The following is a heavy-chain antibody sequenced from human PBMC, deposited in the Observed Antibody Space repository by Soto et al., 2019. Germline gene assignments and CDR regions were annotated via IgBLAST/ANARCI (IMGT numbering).Heavy chain of an antibody. V-gene: IGHV5-51*01. CDR2: IYPGDSDT. CDR1: GYSFTTYW. Sequence: GESLKISCNASGYSFTTYWIGWVRQMPEKGLEWMGIIYPGDSDTRYQYSPSFQGQVTMSVDKSTSSAYLQWSSLKASDTAMYYCARQHGDYWYYFDYWGQGTLVTVSS. D-gene: IGHD4-17*01. J-gene: IGHJ4*02. CDR3: ARQHGDYWYYFDY.